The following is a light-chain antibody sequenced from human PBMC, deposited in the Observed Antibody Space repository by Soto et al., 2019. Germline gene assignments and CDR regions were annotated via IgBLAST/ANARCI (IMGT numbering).Light chain of an antibody. CDR2: LEGSGSY. CDR1: SGHSSFI. J-gene: IGLJ3*02. V-gene: IGLV4-60*02. CDR3: ETWDSNPRV. Sequence: QLVLTQSSSASASLGSSVKLTCTLSSGHSSFIIAWHQQQPGKAPRYLMKLEGSGSYNKGSGVPDRFSGSSSGADRYLTISHLQFEDAADYYCETWDSNPRVFGGGTKLTVL.